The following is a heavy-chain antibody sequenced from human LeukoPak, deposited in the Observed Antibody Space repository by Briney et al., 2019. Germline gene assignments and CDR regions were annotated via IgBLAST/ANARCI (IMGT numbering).Heavy chain of an antibody. CDR3: ARENTMVRGVTLYYFDY. CDR2: IWYDGSKE. J-gene: IGHJ4*02. D-gene: IGHD3-10*01. Sequence: GGSLRLSCEASGFTLSSYEMNWVRQAPGKGLEWVAVIWYDGSKEYYADSVKGRFTISRDNSKNTLYLQMNSLRAEDTAVYYCARENTMVRGVTLYYFDYWGQGTLVTVSS. CDR1: GFTLSSYE. V-gene: IGHV3-33*08.